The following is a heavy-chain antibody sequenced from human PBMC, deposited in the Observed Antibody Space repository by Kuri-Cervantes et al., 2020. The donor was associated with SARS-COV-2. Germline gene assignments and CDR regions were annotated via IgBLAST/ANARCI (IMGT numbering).Heavy chain of an antibody. J-gene: IGHJ6*03. CDR1: GYTFTSYA. D-gene: IGHD6-6*01. CDR2: INTNTGNP. Sequence: ASVKVSCKASGYTFTSYAMNWVRQAPGQGLEWMGWINTNTGNPTYAQGSTGRFVFSLDTSVSTAYLQISSLKAEDTAVYYCARAGGIAARPRGTYYYYYTDVWGKGTTVTVSS. V-gene: IGHV7-4-1*02. CDR3: ARAGGIAARPRGTYYYYYTDV.